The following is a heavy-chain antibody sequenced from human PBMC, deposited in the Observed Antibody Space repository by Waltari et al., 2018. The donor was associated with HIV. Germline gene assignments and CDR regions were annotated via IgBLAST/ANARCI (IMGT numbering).Heavy chain of an antibody. CDR2: INPNSGGT. CDR1: GYTFTGYY. Sequence: QVQLVQSGAEVKKPGAPVKVSCKASGYTFTGYYMHWVRQATGQGLEWMGWINPNSGGTNYAQKFQGRVTMTRDTSISTAYMELSRLRSDDTAVYYCARPPRPLAAIKWFDPWGQGTLVTVSS. V-gene: IGHV1-2*02. CDR3: ARPPRPLAAIKWFDP. J-gene: IGHJ5*02.